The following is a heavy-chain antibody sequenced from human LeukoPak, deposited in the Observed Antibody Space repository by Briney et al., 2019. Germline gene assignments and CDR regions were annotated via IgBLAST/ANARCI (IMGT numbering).Heavy chain of an antibody. J-gene: IGHJ4*02. V-gene: IGHV4-59*01. CDR1: GGSIGSYY. D-gene: IGHD4-23*01. Sequence: NPSETLSLTCTVSGGSIGSYYWSWIRQPPGKGLEWIGYIYYSGSTNYNPSLRSRVTISIDTSKSPFSLNLSSVTAADTAVYYCATLTGNSDYWGQGTLVTVSS. CDR2: IYYSGST. CDR3: ATLTGNSDY.